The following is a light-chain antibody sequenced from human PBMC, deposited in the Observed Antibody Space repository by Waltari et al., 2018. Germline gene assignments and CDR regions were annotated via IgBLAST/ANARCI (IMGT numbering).Light chain of an antibody. Sequence: DIQMTQSPSSLSASVGDRVTISCRASQSVTGYLNWYQQKPGKAPKLLIYEASRLHSGVPSRFSGSQSGTDFTLTISFLQPEDFATYYCQQSDTNPIAFGQGTRLVIK. V-gene: IGKV1-39*01. CDR1: QSVTGY. CDR2: EAS. CDR3: QQSDTNPIA. J-gene: IGKJ5*01.